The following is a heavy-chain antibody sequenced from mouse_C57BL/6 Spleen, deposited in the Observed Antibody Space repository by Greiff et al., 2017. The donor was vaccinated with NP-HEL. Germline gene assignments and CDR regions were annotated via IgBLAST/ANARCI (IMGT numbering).Heavy chain of an antibody. CDR2: IYPSDSET. CDR3: ARSITTVVDYYAMDY. J-gene: IGHJ4*01. D-gene: IGHD1-1*01. V-gene: IGHV1-61*01. Sequence: QVQLQQPGAELVRPGSSVKLSCKASGYTFTSYWMDWVKQRPGQGLEWIGNIYPSDSETLYNQKFKDKATLTVDKSSSTAYMQLSSLTSEDSAVYYCARSITTVVDYYAMDYWGQGTSVTVSS. CDR1: GYTFTSYW.